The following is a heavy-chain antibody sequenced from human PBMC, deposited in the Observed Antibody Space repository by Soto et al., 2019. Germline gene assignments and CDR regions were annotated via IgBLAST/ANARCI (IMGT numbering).Heavy chain of an antibody. V-gene: IGHV4-61*05. Sequence: PSETLSLTCTVSGGSISSSSYYWGWIRQPPGKGLEWIGYIYYSGSTNYNPSLKSRVTISVDTSKNQFSLSLNSVTAADTALYYCARSSIVPRLLMYPFDYWGQGTLVTVSS. CDR2: IYYSGST. CDR3: ARSSIVPRLLMYPFDY. J-gene: IGHJ4*02. CDR1: GGSISSSSYY. D-gene: IGHD2-8*01.